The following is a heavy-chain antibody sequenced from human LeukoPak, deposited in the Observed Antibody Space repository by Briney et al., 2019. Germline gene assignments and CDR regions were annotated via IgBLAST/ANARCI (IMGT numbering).Heavy chain of an antibody. Sequence: GESRKISCKGSGYSFTSYWIGWVRQMPGKGLEWMGIILPSDSETQHTPSFQGQVTFSADKSFSTVYLQWSSLKASDTAIYYCATSFDTSGSDAFDIWGQGTMVTVSS. CDR1: GYSFTSYW. CDR3: ATSFDTSGSDAFDI. V-gene: IGHV5-51*01. CDR2: ILPSDSET. J-gene: IGHJ3*02. D-gene: IGHD3-22*01.